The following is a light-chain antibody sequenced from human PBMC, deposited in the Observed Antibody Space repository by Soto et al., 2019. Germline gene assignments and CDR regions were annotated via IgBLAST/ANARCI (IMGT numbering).Light chain of an antibody. V-gene: IGKV3-20*01. CDR3: QQYGSSPYT. J-gene: IGKJ2*01. Sequence: EVVLPQSPGTLSLSPGERATLSCRASQSIVRSYLAWYQQKPGQAPRLLIYGASSRATGIPDGFSGSGSGTDFTLTISRLEPEDFAVYYCQQYGSSPYTFGQGTKLEIK. CDR2: GAS. CDR1: QSIVRSY.